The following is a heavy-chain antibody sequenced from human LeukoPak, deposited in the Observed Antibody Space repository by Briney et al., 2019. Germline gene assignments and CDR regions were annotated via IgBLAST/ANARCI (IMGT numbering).Heavy chain of an antibody. V-gene: IGHV3-21*01. J-gene: IGHJ6*04. CDR2: ITSDSRYM. CDR3: AELGITMIEGV. CDR1: GFTFSNYN. D-gene: IGHD3-22*01. Sequence: GGSLRLSCTVSGFTFSNYNMNWVRQAPGQALEWVSSITSDSRYMYYGDSVKGRFTISRDNAKNSLYLQVNSLRAEDTAVYYCAELGITMIEGVWGKGTTVTISS.